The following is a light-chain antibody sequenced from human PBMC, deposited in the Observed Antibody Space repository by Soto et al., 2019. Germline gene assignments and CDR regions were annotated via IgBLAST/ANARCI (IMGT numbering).Light chain of an antibody. CDR2: WAS. Sequence: DIVMTQSPDSLAVSLGERATINCTSSQSVLYSSNNKNYLAWFQQKPGQPPKVLVYWASTRESGVPDRFSGSGSGTDFTLTISSLQAEDVAIYYCLQYYSTLYTIGQGTKLEIK. CDR3: LQYYSTLYT. CDR1: QSVLYSSNNKNY. J-gene: IGKJ2*01. V-gene: IGKV4-1*01.